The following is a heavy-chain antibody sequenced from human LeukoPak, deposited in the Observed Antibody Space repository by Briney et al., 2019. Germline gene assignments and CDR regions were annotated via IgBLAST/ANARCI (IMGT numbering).Heavy chain of an antibody. CDR2: IPYDGFNP. CDR3: AKVKEMYSSGSYYFDY. V-gene: IGHV3-30*18. J-gene: IGHJ4*02. D-gene: IGHD6-19*01. Sequence: GRSLRLSCAASGLTFSNYGMHWVRQAPCKGLEWVAVIPYDGFNPYYADSVKGRFTISRDNSKNTLWLQMNSLRAEDTAVYYCAKVKEMYSSGSYYFDYWGQGTLVIVSS. CDR1: GLTFSNYG.